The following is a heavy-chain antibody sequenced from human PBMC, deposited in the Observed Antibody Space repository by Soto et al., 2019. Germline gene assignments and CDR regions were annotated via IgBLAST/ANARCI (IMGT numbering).Heavy chain of an antibody. V-gene: IGHV3-23*01. CDR1: GFTFINYA. J-gene: IGHJ2*01. CDR3: ARKILGSTTRPNYWYFDL. Sequence: EVQVLESGGGLVQPGGSLRLSCAGSGFTFINYAMNWVRQAPGEGLEWVSSIRGGGDAAFFPDSVRGRFTISRDNSKNPVTLQMNSLGVDDTAVYYCARKILGSTTRPNYWYFDLWGRGTLVTVSS. D-gene: IGHD7-27*01. CDR2: IRGGGDAA.